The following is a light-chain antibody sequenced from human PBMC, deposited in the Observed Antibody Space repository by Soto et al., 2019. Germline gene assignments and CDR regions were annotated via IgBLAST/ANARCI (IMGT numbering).Light chain of an antibody. CDR3: SSYTSSSTLVV. CDR2: DVS. J-gene: IGLJ2*01. CDR1: SSDVGGYNY. V-gene: IGLV2-14*01. Sequence: QSVLTQPASVSGSPGQSITISCTGTSSDVGGYNYVSWYQQHPGKAPKLMIYDVSNRPSGVSNRFSGSKSGNTASLTISGLQAEDEADYSGSSYTSSSTLVVFGGGTKLPVL.